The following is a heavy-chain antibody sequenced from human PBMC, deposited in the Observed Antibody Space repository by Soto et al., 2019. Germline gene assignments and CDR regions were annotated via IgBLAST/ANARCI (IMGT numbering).Heavy chain of an antibody. CDR3: AKDPATIAVAGTFDY. CDR2: ISGCGGST. J-gene: IGHJ4*02. Sequence: EVQLLESGGGLVQPGGSLRLSCAASGFTFSTYGMSWVRQYPGKGLEWVSIISGCGGSTYYADTVKGRFTISRDNSKNTLYLQMNSLRAEDTAVYYCAKDPATIAVAGTFDYWGQGTLVIVSS. D-gene: IGHD6-19*01. CDR1: GFTFSTYG. V-gene: IGHV3-23*01.